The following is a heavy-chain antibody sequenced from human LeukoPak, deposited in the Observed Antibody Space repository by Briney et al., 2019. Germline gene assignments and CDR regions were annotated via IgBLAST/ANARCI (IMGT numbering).Heavy chain of an antibody. CDR3: ARALYYYDSSGYFFDY. V-gene: IGHV1-69*13. Sequence: SVKVSCKASGGTFSSYAISWVRQAPGQGLEWMGGIIPIFGTANYAQKFQGRVTITADESTSTAYMELSSLRSEDTAVYYCARALYYYDSSGYFFDYWGQGTLVTVSS. D-gene: IGHD3-22*01. J-gene: IGHJ4*02. CDR2: IIPIFGTA. CDR1: GGTFSSYA.